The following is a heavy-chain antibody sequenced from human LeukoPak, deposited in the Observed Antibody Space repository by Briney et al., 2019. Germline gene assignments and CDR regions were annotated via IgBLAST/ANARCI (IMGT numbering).Heavy chain of an antibody. CDR3: ARGGGPLRYFDCLSHGSYYYGMDV. CDR2: INHSGST. J-gene: IGHJ6*02. Sequence: SETLSLTCAVYGGSFSGYYWSWIRQPPGKGLEWIGEINHSGSTNYNPSLKSRVTISVDTSKNQFSLKLSSVTAADTAVYYCARGGGPLRYFDCLSHGSYYYGMDVWGQGTTVTVSS. V-gene: IGHV4-34*01. D-gene: IGHD3-9*01. CDR1: GGSFSGYY.